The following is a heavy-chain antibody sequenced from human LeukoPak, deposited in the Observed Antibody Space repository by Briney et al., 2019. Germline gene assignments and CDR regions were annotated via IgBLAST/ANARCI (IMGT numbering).Heavy chain of an antibody. V-gene: IGHV3-21*01. Sequence: GGSLRLSCAASGFTFSSYSMNWVRQAPGKGLEWVSSISSSSSYIYYADSVKGRFTISRDNAKNSLYLQMNSLRAEDTAVYYCARGSYGSGSYYSYWGQGTLVTVSS. D-gene: IGHD3-10*01. J-gene: IGHJ4*02. CDR3: ARGSYGSGSYYSY. CDR2: ISSSSSYI. CDR1: GFTFSSYS.